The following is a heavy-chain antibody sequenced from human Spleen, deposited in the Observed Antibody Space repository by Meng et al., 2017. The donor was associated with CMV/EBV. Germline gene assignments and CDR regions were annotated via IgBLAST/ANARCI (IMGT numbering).Heavy chain of an antibody. J-gene: IGHJ4*02. V-gene: IGHV3-30*04. CDR2: ISYDGSNK. CDR3: AREYCSSTSCYPWVYFDY. D-gene: IGHD2-2*01. CDR1: GFTFSSYA. Sequence: GGSLRLSCAASGFTFSSYAMHWVRQAPGKGLEWVAVISYDGSNKYYADSVKGRFTISRDNSKNTLYLQMNSLRAEDTAVYYCAREYCSSTSCYPWVYFDYWGQGTLVTVSS.